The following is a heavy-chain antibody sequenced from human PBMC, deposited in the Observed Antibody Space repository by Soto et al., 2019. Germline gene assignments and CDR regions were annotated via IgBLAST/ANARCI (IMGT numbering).Heavy chain of an antibody. Sequence: PSETLSLTCAVSGGSISSSYWWSWVRQPPGKGLEWIGEIYHSGSTNYNPSLESRVTISLDKSKNQFSLKLSSVTAADTAVYYCARDLYGSGNWFDPWGQGTLVTVSS. D-gene: IGHD3-10*01. CDR2: IYHSGST. J-gene: IGHJ5*02. V-gene: IGHV4-4*02. CDR1: GGSISSSYW. CDR3: ARDLYGSGNWFDP.